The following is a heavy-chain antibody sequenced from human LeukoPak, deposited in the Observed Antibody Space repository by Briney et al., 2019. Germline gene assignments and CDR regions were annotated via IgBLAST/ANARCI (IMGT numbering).Heavy chain of an antibody. CDR1: GGSISSSYSY. V-gene: IGHV4-39*01. CDR3: ARPTRMYSSGSDAFDI. D-gene: IGHD6-19*01. CDR2: IYFSGST. Sequence: PAETLTLTCTVSGGSISSSYSYWGWIPQPPGKGLEWIGSIYFSGSTYYNPSRRSRVTISVGPSTNQFSLNQISVTAADTAVYYCARPTRMYSSGSDAFDIWGQGTMVTVSS. J-gene: IGHJ3*02.